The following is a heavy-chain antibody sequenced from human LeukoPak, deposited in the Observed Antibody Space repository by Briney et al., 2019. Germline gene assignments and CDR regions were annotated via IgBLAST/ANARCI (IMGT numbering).Heavy chain of an antibody. V-gene: IGHV3-23*01. CDR1: GFTFSSYA. CDR2: ISGSGGST. Sequence: GGSLRLSCAASGFTFSSYAMSWVRQAPGKGLEWVSAISGSGGSTYYADSVKGRFTISRDNSKNTLYLQMNSLRAEDTAVYYCAKASAMIVVVSKHFDYWGQGTLVTVSS. J-gene: IGHJ4*02. CDR3: AKASAMIVVVSKHFDY. D-gene: IGHD3-22*01.